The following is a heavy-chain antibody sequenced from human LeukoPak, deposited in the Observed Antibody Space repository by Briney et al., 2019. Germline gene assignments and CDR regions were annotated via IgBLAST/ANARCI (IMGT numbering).Heavy chain of an antibody. CDR3: AAVVVSGTPYFDY. Sequence: PSETLSLTCTVSGGSIRSYYLTWIRQPPGKGLEWIGYMYYTGSTKYNPSLKSRVSISVDTSKNQFFLTLTSGTAADQPVVYCAAVVVSGTPYFDYWGQGTLVTVSS. J-gene: IGHJ4*02. CDR1: GGSIRSYY. CDR2: MYYTGST. V-gene: IGHV4-59*03. D-gene: IGHD2-21*02.